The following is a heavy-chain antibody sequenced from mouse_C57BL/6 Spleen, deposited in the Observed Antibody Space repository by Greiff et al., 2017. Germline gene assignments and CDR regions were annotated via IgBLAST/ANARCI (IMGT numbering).Heavy chain of an antibody. J-gene: IGHJ3*01. CDR3: AIEEGGSSSWFAY. CDR2: IHPNSGST. Sequence: QVQLQQPGAELVKPGASVKLSCKASGYTFTSYWMHWVKQRPGQGLEWIGMIHPNSGSTNYNEKFKSKATLTVDKSSSTAYMQLSSLPSEASAVYYCAIEEGGSSSWFAYWGQGTLVTVSA. CDR1: GYTFTSYW. D-gene: IGHD1-1*01. V-gene: IGHV1-64*01.